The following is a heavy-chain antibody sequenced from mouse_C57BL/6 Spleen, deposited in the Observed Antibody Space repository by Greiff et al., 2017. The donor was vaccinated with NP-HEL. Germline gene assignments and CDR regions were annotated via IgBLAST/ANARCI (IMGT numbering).Heavy chain of an antibody. V-gene: IGHV5-17*01. J-gene: IGHJ4*01. CDR3: ARDGYYPLDY. CDR1: GFTFSDYG. Sequence: EVHLVESGGGLVKPGGSLKLSCAASGFTFSDYGMHWVRQAPEKGLEWVAYISSGSSTIYYADTVKGRFTISRDNAKNTLFLQMTSLRSEDTAMYYCARDGYYPLDYWGQGTSVTVSS. D-gene: IGHD2-3*01. CDR2: ISSGSSTI.